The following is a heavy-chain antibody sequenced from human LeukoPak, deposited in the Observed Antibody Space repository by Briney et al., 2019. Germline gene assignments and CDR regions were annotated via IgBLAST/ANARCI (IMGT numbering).Heavy chain of an antibody. Sequence: ASAKVSCKASGYMFTSYYIYLVRHAPGQGLEWMGIINPYGGSTSYAQNFQGRATMTRDTSTSTVYMELSSLRSEDTAVYYCARSIGMTAPFDYWGRGTLVTVSS. CDR2: INPYGGST. V-gene: IGHV1-46*01. J-gene: IGHJ4*02. D-gene: IGHD6-6*01. CDR3: ARSIGMTAPFDY. CDR1: GYMFTSYY.